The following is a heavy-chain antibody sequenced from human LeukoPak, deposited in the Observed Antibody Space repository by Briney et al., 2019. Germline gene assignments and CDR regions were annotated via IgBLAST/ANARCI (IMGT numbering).Heavy chain of an antibody. J-gene: IGHJ4*02. CDR2: IYYSGST. V-gene: IGHV4-59*11. D-gene: IGHD3-10*01. Sequence: SETLSLTCTVSGGSISSHYWSWIRQPPGKGLEWIGYIYYSGSTNYNPSLKSRVTISVDTSKNQFSLKLSSVTAADPAVYYCARGGRGVMTDYWGQGTLVTVSS. CDR3: ARGGRGVMTDY. CDR1: GGSISSHY.